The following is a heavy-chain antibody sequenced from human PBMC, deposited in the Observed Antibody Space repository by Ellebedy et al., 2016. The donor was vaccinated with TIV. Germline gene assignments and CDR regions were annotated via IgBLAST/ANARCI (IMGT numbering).Heavy chain of an antibody. CDR1: GFDFGGYG. CDR2: ILYDSSNQ. D-gene: IGHD2-15*01. CDR3: AILHCSGGSCDWFDP. Sequence: GGSLRLSCTTSGFDFGGYGMHWVRQSPGKGLEWVGVILYDSSNQYYTDSVKGRFTISRDNSKNTLYLQMNSLRAEDTAVYYCAILHCSGGSCDWFDPWGQGTLVTVSS. J-gene: IGHJ5*02. V-gene: IGHV3-33*08.